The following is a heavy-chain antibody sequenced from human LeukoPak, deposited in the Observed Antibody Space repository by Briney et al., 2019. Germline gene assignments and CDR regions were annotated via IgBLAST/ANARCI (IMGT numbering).Heavy chain of an antibody. CDR2: ISKRSEAI. Sequence: GGSLRLSCAASEFTFSDYHMNWVRQAPGKGLEWVSYISKRSEAIYYADSVKGRFTIPRDNARNSLYLQMNSLRAGDTAVYYCARDGFRGYDMDFWGQGTLVTVSS. J-gene: IGHJ4*02. CDR3: ARDGFRGYDMDF. CDR1: EFTFSDYH. V-gene: IGHV3-48*03. D-gene: IGHD5-12*01.